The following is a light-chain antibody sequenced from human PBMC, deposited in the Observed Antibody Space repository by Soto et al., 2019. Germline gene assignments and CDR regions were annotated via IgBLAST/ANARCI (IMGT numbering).Light chain of an antibody. Sequence: EIVLAQSPGTLSLSPGERATLSCRASQSVTSTYLAWYQQRPGQAPRLLVYATSTRAVGVPDMFTGSGSGTDFTLTISRLEPDYFAVYYCQHYGRSPMFGPGTVVEIK. V-gene: IGKV3-20*01. CDR2: ATS. CDR3: QHYGRSPM. J-gene: IGKJ1*01. CDR1: QSVTSTY.